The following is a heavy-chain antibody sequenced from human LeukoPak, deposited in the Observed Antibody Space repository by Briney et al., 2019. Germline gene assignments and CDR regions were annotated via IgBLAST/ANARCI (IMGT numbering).Heavy chain of an antibody. CDR1: GGSISSGNYS. V-gene: IGHV4-39*01. D-gene: IGHD2-2*01. Sequence: KPSETLSLTCTVSGGSISSGNYSWGWIRQPPGKGLEWIGNIYYNGSPYYNPSLKSRVTMSVDTSKNQFSLSLNFVTAADTAVYYCARQQGVVTTEWGQGTLVTVSS. CDR3: ARQQGVVTTE. J-gene: IGHJ4*02. CDR2: IYYNGSP.